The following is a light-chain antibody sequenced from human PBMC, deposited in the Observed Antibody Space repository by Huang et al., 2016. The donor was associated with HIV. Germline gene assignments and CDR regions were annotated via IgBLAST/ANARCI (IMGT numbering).Light chain of an antibody. J-gene: IGKJ2*01. CDR1: QDISNY. CDR2: DAS. V-gene: IGKV1-33*01. CDR3: QQYDNVPYT. Sequence: DIQMTQSPSSLSASVGDRVTITCQASQDISNYLNWYQQKPGKAPKLLIYDASNLETGGQSRCSGSGSGTDFTLTISSLQPEDIGTYYCQQYDNVPYTFGQGTKLETK.